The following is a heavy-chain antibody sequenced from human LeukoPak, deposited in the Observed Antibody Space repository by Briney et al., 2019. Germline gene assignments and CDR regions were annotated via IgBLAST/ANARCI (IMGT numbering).Heavy chain of an antibody. CDR1: GYTFTSYD. D-gene: IGHD3-22*01. CDR3: ARVRAMIRGDACDI. Sequence: GASVKVSCKASGYTFTSYDINWVRQATGQGLEWMGWMNPNSGNTGYAQKFQGRVTITRNTSISTAYMELSSLRSEDTAVYYCARVRAMIRGDACDIWGQGTMVTVSS. J-gene: IGHJ3*02. CDR2: MNPNSGNT. V-gene: IGHV1-8*03.